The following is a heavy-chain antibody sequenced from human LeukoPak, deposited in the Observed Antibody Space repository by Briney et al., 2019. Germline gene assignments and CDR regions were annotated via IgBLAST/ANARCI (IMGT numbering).Heavy chain of an antibody. V-gene: IGHV4-39*01. CDR3: ARLSVVVPAAMPASYFDY. J-gene: IGHJ4*02. D-gene: IGHD2-2*01. CDR1: GGSISSSSYY. CDR2: IYYSGST. Sequence: PSETPSLTCTVSGGSISSSSYYWSWIRQPPGKGLEWIGSIYYSGSTYYNPSLKSRVTISVDTSKNQFSLKLSSVTAADTAVYYCARLSVVVPAAMPASYFDYWGQGTLVTVSS.